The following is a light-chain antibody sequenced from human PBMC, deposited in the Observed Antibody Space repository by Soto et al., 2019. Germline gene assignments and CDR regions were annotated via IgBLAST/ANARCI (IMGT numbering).Light chain of an antibody. CDR1: QYISTW. V-gene: IGKV1-5*01. J-gene: IGKJ2*01. Sequence: DIQMTQSPSTLSASVGDRVSLTCRASQYISTWLAWYQHKPGKAPKLLIYHASSLHTGVPSRFSGSGSGTEFTLTISSLQPDDFATYYCQQYDSYSLYTFGQGTKLEIK. CDR3: QQYDSYSLYT. CDR2: HAS.